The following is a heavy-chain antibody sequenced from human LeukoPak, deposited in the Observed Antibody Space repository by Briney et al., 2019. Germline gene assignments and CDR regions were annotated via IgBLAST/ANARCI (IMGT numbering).Heavy chain of an antibody. V-gene: IGHV3-7*03. J-gene: IGHJ4*02. CDR3: ARDDGGDLDY. CDR1: GFTFRNFW. Sequence: GGSLRLSCAVSGFTFRNFWMAWVRQAPGKGLEWVANIRGDEGDKNSVDSVKGRFTISRDNAKNSLYLQMNSLRAEDTAVYYCARDDGGDLDYWGQGTLVTVSS. CDR2: IRGDEGDK. D-gene: IGHD2-21*02.